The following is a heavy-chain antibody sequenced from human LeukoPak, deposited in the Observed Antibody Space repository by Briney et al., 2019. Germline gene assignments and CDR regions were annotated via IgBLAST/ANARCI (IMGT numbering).Heavy chain of an antibody. CDR1: GFTVSSNY. V-gene: IGHV3-53*01. CDR2: IYSGGST. Sequence: GGSLRLSCAASGFTVSSNYMSWVRQAPGKGLEWVSVIYSGGSTYYADSVKGRFTISRDNSRNTLYLQMNSLRAEDTAVYYCARDSIAAAAPRFDYWGQGTLVTVSS. D-gene: IGHD6-13*01. J-gene: IGHJ4*02. CDR3: ARDSIAAAAPRFDY.